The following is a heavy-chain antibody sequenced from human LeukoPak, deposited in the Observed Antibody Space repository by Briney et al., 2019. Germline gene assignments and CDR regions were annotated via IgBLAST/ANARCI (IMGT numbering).Heavy chain of an antibody. CDR3: AKDRNEYSDHCLDY. J-gene: IGHJ4*02. Sequence: GGSLRLSCAASGFTFSSYAMSWVRQAPGKGLEWVSAISGSGGSTYYADSVKGRFTVSRDNSKNTLYLQMNSLRAEDTAVYYCAKDRNEYSDHCLDYWGQGTLVTVSS. CDR1: GFTFSSYA. CDR2: ISGSGGST. V-gene: IGHV3-23*01. D-gene: IGHD4-17*01.